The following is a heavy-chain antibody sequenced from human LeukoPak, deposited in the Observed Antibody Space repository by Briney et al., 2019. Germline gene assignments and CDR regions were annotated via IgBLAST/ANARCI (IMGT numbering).Heavy chain of an antibody. CDR2: IMQDGSEK. CDR1: GFTFSSYW. CDR3: ARLGYPSGMDC. D-gene: IGHD2-15*01. Sequence: GGSLRLSCAASGFTFSSYWMSWVRQAPGKGLEWVANIMQDGSEKYYVDSVKGRFTISRDNAKNSLYLQMNSLRAEDTAMYHWARLGYPSGMDCWNQGTTVTVSS. J-gene: IGHJ6*02. V-gene: IGHV3-7*05.